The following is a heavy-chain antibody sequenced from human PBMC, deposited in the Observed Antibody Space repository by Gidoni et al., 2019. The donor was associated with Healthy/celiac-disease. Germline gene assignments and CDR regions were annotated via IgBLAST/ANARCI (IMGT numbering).Heavy chain of an antibody. CDR1: GFTVCSNY. Sequence: EVQLVESGGGLVQPGGSLRLSCAASGFTVCSNYMSWVRQAPGKGREWFSVIYSGGRTYYADSVKGRFTISRHNSKNTLYLQMNSLRAEDTAVYYCARGSELLALGMDVWGQGTTVTVSS. V-gene: IGHV3-53*04. J-gene: IGHJ6*02. CDR2: IYSGGRT. D-gene: IGHD1-26*01. CDR3: ARGSELLALGMDV.